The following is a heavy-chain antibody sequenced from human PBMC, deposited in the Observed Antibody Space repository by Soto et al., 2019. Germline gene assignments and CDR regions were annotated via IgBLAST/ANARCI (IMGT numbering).Heavy chain of an antibody. CDR3: AREIVTAGGKNYFDP. CDR2: TYYRSKWYN. J-gene: IGHJ5*02. Sequence: SQTLSLTCAISGDSVSDNSAAWKLIRQSPSRFLEWLGRTYYRSKWYNDYAVSVKSRIPVPPATPKTQSPLHLNSVPAADTAVYFCAREIVTAGGKNYFDPLGPGTLVTVSS. CDR1: GDSVSDNSAA. D-gene: IGHD1-7*01. V-gene: IGHV6-1*01.